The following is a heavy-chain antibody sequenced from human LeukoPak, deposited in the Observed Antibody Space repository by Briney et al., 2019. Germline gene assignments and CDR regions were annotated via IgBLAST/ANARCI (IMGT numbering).Heavy chain of an antibody. CDR1: GFTFSSYW. Sequence: GGSLRLSCAASGFTFSSYWMSWVRQAPGKGLEWVANIKQDGSEKYYVDSVKGRFTISRDNTKNSLYLQMNSLRAEDTAVYYCARDYRSSSGRTFDYWGQGILVTVSS. D-gene: IGHD3-22*01. J-gene: IGHJ4*02. V-gene: IGHV3-7*01. CDR3: ARDYRSSSGRTFDY. CDR2: IKQDGSEK.